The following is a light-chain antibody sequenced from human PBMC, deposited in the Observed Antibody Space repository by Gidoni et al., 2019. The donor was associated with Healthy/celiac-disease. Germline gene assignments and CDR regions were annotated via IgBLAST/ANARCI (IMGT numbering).Light chain of an antibody. Sequence: ELVLTQSPATLPSSPGESATLSCRASQSVSSYLAWYQPKPGQAPRLLLYDASTRATGIPARFSGSGSGTDFTLTISSIEPEDFAVDYCQQRSNWPPITFGQGTRLEIK. J-gene: IGKJ5*01. CDR1: QSVSSY. V-gene: IGKV3-11*01. CDR2: DAS. CDR3: QQRSNWPPIT.